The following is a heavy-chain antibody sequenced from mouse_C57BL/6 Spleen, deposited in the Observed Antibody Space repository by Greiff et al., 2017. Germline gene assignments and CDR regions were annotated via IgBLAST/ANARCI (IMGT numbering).Heavy chain of an antibody. CDR3: ECYGRSYNYYAMDY. CDR2: INPNYGTT. Sequence: VQLLQSGPELVKPGASVKISCKASGYSFTDYNMNWVKQSNGKSLEWIGVINPNYGTTSYNQKFKGKATLTVDQSSSTAYMQRNRLTSEDSAVYYGECYGRSYNYYAMDYWGQGTSVTVSS. V-gene: IGHV1-39*01. D-gene: IGHD1-1*01. J-gene: IGHJ4*01. CDR1: GYSFTDYN.